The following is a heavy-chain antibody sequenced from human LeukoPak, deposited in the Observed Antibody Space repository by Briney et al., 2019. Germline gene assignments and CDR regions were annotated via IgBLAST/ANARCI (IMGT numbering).Heavy chain of an antibody. CDR2: IYYSGST. J-gene: IGHJ4*02. CDR3: ARLSRITIFGVVTLYLDY. V-gene: IGHV4-39*01. D-gene: IGHD3-3*01. Sequence: PSETLSLTCTVSGGSISSYYWGWIRQPPGKGLEWIGSIYYSGSTYYNPSLKSRVTISVDTSKNQFSLKLSSVTAADTAVYYCARLSRITIFGVVTLYLDYWGQGTLVTVSS. CDR1: GGSISSYY.